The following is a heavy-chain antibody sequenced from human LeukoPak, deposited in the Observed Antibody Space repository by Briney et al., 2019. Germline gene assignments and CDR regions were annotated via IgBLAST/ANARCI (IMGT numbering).Heavy chain of an antibody. V-gene: IGHV1-2*02. CDR2: INPNSGDT. D-gene: IGHD3-22*01. J-gene: IGHJ4*02. Sequence: ASVKVSCKASGYTFTGYYMHWVRQAPGQGLEWMGWINPNSGDTNYAQKFQDRVTLTRDTSIITAYMERSSLRSDDTAVYYCARDRSTMTPDYWGQGTLVTVSS. CDR3: ARDRSTMTPDY. CDR1: GYTFTGYY.